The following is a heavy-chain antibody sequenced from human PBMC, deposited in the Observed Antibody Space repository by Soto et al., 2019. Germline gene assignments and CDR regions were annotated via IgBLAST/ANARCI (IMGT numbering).Heavy chain of an antibody. J-gene: IGHJ4*02. D-gene: IGHD2-15*01. Sequence: QVQLVESGGGVVQPGRSLRLSCVASGFTLTGYGLHWVRLPPGKGLEWVAVISHDERFIRYTDSVKGRFTISRDKSSNTLYLQMNSLRTEDTAVYYCARDPWTRSGGGFDYWGQGTLVTVSS. V-gene: IGHV3-30*03. CDR2: ISHDERFI. CDR3: ARDPWTRSGGGFDY. CDR1: GFTLTGYG.